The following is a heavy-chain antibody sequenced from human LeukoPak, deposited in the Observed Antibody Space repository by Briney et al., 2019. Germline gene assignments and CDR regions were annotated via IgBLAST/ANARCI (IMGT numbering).Heavy chain of an antibody. J-gene: IGHJ5*02. Sequence: SETLSLTCTVSGGSISSTSYYWGWIRQPPGKGLEWIGSIYYSGSTYYNPSLKSRVAISADRSKNQFSLKLSSVTAADTAVYYCARGPIAAAGTRWFDPWGQGTLVTVSS. CDR2: IYYSGST. V-gene: IGHV4-39*07. CDR3: ARGPIAAAGTRWFDP. CDR1: GGSISSTSYY. D-gene: IGHD6-13*01.